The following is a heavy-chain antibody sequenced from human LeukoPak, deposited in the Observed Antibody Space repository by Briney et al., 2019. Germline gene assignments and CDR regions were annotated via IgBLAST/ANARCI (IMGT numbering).Heavy chain of an antibody. J-gene: IGHJ4*02. CDR3: VRLHYYDSSRPPL. V-gene: IGHV4-4*07. CDR1: GGSVSSYY. Sequence: SETLSLTCTVSGGSVSSYYWSWLRQPAGEGLEWIGRIYNSGSTNYNPSLKSRVTVSVDTSKNQFSLKLSSVTAADTAVYYCVRLHYYDSSRPPLWGQGTLVMVSS. CDR2: IYNSGST. D-gene: IGHD3-22*01.